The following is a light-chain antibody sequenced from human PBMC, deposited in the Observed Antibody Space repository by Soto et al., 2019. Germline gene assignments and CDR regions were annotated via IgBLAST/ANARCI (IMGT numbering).Light chain of an antibody. Sequence: DIQMTQSPSTLSASVGDTVTITCRASQRISGWLAWHQQKPGKAPRLLIYEASNVESGVPSRFSGSGAGTDFTLTISSLQPDDFATYYCQQYDSYSPTFGQGTKVDIK. J-gene: IGKJ1*01. CDR2: EAS. CDR3: QQYDSYSPT. CDR1: QRISGW. V-gene: IGKV1-5*01.